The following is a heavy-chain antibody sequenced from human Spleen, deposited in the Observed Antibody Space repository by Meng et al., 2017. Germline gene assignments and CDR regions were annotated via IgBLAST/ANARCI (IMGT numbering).Heavy chain of an antibody. V-gene: IGHV4-38-2*02. J-gene: IGHJ3*02. CDR2: IYHSGST. D-gene: IGHD3-22*01. CDR3: AREDFTMIVVRNAAFDI. Sequence: SETLSLTCTVSGYSISSGYYWGWIRQPPGKGLEWIGSIYHSGSTYYNPSLKSRVTISVDTSKNQFSLKLSSVTAADTAVYYCAREDFTMIVVRNAAFDIWGQGTMVTVSS. CDR1: GYSISSGYY.